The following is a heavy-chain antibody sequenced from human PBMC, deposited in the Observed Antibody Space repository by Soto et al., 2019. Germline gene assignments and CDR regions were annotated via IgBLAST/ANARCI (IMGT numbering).Heavy chain of an antibody. CDR3: AINLWFGEFPDAFDI. J-gene: IGHJ3*02. D-gene: IGHD3-10*01. V-gene: IGHV4-39*07. CDR1: GGSISSSSYY. CDR2: FYYSGST. Sequence: SETLSLTCTVSGGSISSSSYYWGWIRQSPGKGLEWIGYFYYSGSTYYNPSLKSRVTISVDTSKNQFSLKLSSVTAADTAVYYCAINLWFGEFPDAFDIWGQGTMVTVSS.